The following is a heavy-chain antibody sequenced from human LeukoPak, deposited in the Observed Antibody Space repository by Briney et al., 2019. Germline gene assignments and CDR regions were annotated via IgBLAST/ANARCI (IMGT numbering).Heavy chain of an antibody. CDR1: GGSVSSGSYY. Sequence: KPSETLSPTCTVSGGSVSSGSYYWSWIRQPPGKGLEWIGYIYYSGSTNYNPSLKSRVTISVDTSKNQFSLKLSSVTAADTAVYFCARVPPPGSSSPFDSWGQGTLVTVSS. D-gene: IGHD6-13*01. CDR2: IYYSGST. J-gene: IGHJ4*02. CDR3: ARVPPPGSSSPFDS. V-gene: IGHV4-61*01.